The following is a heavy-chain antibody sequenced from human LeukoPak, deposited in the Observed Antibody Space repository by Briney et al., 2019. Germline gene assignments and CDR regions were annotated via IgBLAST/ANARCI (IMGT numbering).Heavy chain of an antibody. D-gene: IGHD5-18*01. V-gene: IGHV4-34*01. Sequence: PSETLSLTCAVYGGSFSGYYWSWIRQPPGKGLEWIGEINHSGSTNYNPSLKSRVTISVDTSKNQFSLKLSSVTAADTAVYYCARVLTPEYSYGYDYWGQGTLVTVSS. CDR3: ARVLTPEYSYGYDY. CDR1: GGSFSGYY. CDR2: INHSGST. J-gene: IGHJ4*02.